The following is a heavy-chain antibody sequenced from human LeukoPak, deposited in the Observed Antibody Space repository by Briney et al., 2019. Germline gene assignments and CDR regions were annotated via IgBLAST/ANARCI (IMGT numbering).Heavy chain of an antibody. CDR2: ISYDGSNK. D-gene: IGHD6-13*01. J-gene: IGHJ4*02. Sequence: GGSLRLSCAASGFTFSSYGMHWVRQAPGKGLEWVAVISYDGSNKYYADSVKGRFTISRDNSKNTLYLQMNSLRAEDTAMYYCARDGSTGAADYYFDYWGQGTLVTVSS. V-gene: IGHV3-30*03. CDR3: ARDGSTGAADYYFDY. CDR1: GFTFSSYG.